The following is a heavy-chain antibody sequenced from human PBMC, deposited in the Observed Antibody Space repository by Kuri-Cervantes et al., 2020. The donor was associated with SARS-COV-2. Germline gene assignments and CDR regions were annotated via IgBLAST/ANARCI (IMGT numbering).Heavy chain of an antibody. J-gene: IGHJ6*02. CDR1: GFMFSRYW. Sequence: GESLKISCAASGFMFSRYWMSWVRQAPGKGLEWVSYISSSSSTIYYADSVKGRFTISRDNAKNSLYLQMNSLRDEDTAVYYCARGYCSSTSCPPYYYYGMDVWGQGTTVTVSS. D-gene: IGHD2-2*01. CDR3: ARGYCSSTSCPPYYYYGMDV. V-gene: IGHV3-48*02. CDR2: ISSSSSTI.